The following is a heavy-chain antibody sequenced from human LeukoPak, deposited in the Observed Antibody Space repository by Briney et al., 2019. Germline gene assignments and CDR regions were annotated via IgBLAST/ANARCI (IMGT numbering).Heavy chain of an antibody. Sequence: PGGALRLSCAASGFTFSNYWMHWVRQAPGKGLVWVSRINIDGSSTNYADSVRGRFTISRDDTTNATYLHMNSLRDEDTSVYCCARELSRNGGRYFAHWREGTLVRVSS. D-gene: IGHD7-27*01. CDR1: GFTFSNYW. J-gene: IGHJ4*02. CDR3: ARELSRNGGRYFAH. V-gene: IGHV3-74*01. CDR2: INIDGSST.